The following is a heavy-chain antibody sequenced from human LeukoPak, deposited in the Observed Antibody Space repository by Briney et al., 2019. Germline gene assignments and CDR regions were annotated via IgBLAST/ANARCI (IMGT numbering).Heavy chain of an antibody. CDR1: GFSLSTSGVG. V-gene: IGHV2-5*01. D-gene: IGHD2-2*01. CDR3: AHRTSSPAAIHNWFDR. CDR2: IYWNDRK. J-gene: IGHJ5*02. Sequence: SGPTLVNPTQTLTLTCTFSGFSLSTSGVGVGWIRQPPGKALEWLALIYWNDRKRYSPSLKSTLTITKDTSKNQVVLTMTNLDPVDTATYYCAHRTSSPAAIHNWFDRWGEGTLVTVSS.